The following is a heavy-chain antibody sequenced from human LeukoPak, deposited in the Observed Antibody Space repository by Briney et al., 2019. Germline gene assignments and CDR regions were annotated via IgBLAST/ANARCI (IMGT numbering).Heavy chain of an antibody. J-gene: IGHJ4*02. Sequence: KPSETLSLTCAVYGGSFSGYYWSWIRQPPGKGLEWIGEISHSGSTNYNPSLKSRVTISVDTSKNQFSLKLSSVTAADTAVYYCAAQYSGYVRLDYWGQGTLGTVSS. CDR2: ISHSGST. D-gene: IGHD5-12*01. V-gene: IGHV4-34*01. CDR1: GGSFSGYY. CDR3: AAQYSGYVRLDY.